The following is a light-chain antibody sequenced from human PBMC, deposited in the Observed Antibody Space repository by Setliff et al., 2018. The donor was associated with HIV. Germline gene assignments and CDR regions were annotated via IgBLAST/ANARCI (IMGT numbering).Light chain of an antibody. CDR3: SSYAGNNSYV. CDR1: SSDVGGYNF. CDR2: EVS. J-gene: IGLJ1*01. V-gene: IGLV2-8*01. Sequence: QSALTQPGSVSGSPGQSITISCTGTSSDVGGYNFVSWYQQHPGKAPKLMIYEVSKRPSGVPDRFSGSKSDNTASLTVSGLQAEDEADYYCSSYAGNNSYVFGTGTKVTVL.